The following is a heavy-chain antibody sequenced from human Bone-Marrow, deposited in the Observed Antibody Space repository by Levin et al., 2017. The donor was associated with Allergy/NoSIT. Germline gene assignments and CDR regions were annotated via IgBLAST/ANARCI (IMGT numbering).Heavy chain of an antibody. CDR1: GFTLNNQT. V-gene: IGHV3-30*14. Sequence: GGSLRLSCTASGFTLNNQTLHWVRQAPGKGLQWVAVIPSDGSNSDYADLVKGRFTISRDNSKNTLWLQMNSLRPEDTAVYFCAREQSGSFFLGHYGMDVWGQGTTVTVSS. J-gene: IGHJ6*02. D-gene: IGHD1-26*01. CDR2: IPSDGSNS. CDR3: AREQSGSFFLGHYGMDV.